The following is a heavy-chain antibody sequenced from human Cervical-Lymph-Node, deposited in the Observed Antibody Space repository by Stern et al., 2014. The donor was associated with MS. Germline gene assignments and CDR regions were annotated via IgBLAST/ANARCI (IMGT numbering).Heavy chain of an antibody. CDR3: ARERFYYDSSGFDY. V-gene: IGHV3-21*01. D-gene: IGHD3-22*01. CDR1: GFTFSSYS. J-gene: IGHJ4*02. Sequence: EVQLVESGGGLVKPGGSLRLSCAASGFTFSSYSMNWVRQAPGKGLEWVSSVVVIRSYIYYAHTVKGHFTISRDSANNTLYLQINSLRAEDTAVYYCARERFYYDSSGFDYWGQGTLVTVSS. CDR2: VVVIRSYI.